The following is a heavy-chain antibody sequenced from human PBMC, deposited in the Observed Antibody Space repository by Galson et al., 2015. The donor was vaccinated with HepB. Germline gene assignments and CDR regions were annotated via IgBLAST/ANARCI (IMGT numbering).Heavy chain of an antibody. CDR1: GYSFTSYW. CDR3: ARLFTMIVVESSRGLNWFDP. J-gene: IGHJ5*02. Sequence: QSGAEVKKPGESLKISCKGSGYSFTSYWIGWVRQMPGKGLEWMGIIYPGDSDTRYSPSFQGQVTISADKSISTAYLQWSSLKASDTAMYYCARLFTMIVVESSRGLNWFDPWGQGTLVTVSS. CDR2: IYPGDSDT. D-gene: IGHD3-22*01. V-gene: IGHV5-51*01.